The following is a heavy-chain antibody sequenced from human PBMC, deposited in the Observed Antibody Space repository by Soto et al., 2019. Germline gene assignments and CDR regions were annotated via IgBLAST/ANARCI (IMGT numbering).Heavy chain of an antibody. CDR2: IYYSGST. Sequence: SETLSLTCTVSGGSISSSSYYWGWIRQPPGKGLEWIGSIYYSGSTYYNPSLKSRVTISVDTSKNQFSLKLSSVTAADTAVYYCTLQRWLQLRYYYYGMDVWGQGTTVTVSS. D-gene: IGHD5-12*01. J-gene: IGHJ6*02. V-gene: IGHV4-39*01. CDR1: GGSISSSSYY. CDR3: TLQRWLQLRYYYYGMDV.